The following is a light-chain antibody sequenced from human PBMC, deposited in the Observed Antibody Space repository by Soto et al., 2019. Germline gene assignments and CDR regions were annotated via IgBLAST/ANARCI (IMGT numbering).Light chain of an antibody. CDR2: KVS. Sequence: QSALTQPASVSGSAGQSITISCSGTMRDVGAYNLVSWYQQHPGTAPKLLIFKVSNRPSGISGRFSGSKSGNTASLTISGLQAEDEADYYCMSFIDSTSTHWVLGGGTKLTVL. V-gene: IGLV2-14*03. J-gene: IGLJ3*02. CDR1: MRDVGAYNL. CDR3: MSFIDSTSTHWV.